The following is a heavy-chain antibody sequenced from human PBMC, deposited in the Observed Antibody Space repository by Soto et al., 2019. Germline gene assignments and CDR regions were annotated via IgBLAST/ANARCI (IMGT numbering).Heavy chain of an antibody. V-gene: IGHV1-18*01. D-gene: IGHD6-19*01. CDR1: GYTFTSYG. Sequence: QVQLVQSGAEVKKPGASVKVSCKASGYTFTSYGITWVRQAPGQGLERMGWINPYNGKTNYGQKFQGRVSMTTDTYTSAEQMEVRSLRSDATDIYYCARRSDSLGWWGQGTLVNVSS. CDR3: ARRSDSLGW. J-gene: IGHJ4*02. CDR2: INPYNGKT.